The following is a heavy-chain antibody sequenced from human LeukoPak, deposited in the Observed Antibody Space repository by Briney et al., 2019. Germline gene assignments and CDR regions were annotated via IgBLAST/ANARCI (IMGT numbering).Heavy chain of an antibody. J-gene: IGHJ3*02. CDR2: ISSSSSTK. CDR1: GFTFSSYS. V-gene: IGHV3-48*04. D-gene: IGHD3-9*01. CDR3: ARGAATYYDILMDAFDI. Sequence: PGGSLRLSCAASGFTFSSYSMNWVRQAPGKGLEWVSYISSSSSTKYYADSVKGRFTISRDNAKNSLYLQMSSLRAEDTAVYYCARGAATYYDILMDAFDIWGQGTMVTVSS.